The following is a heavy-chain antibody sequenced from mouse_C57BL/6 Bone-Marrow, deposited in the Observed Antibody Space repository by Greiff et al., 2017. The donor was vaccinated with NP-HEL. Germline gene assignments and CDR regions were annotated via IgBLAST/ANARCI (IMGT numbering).Heavy chain of an antibody. CDR3: ARAYYSPHYYAMDY. J-gene: IGHJ4*01. D-gene: IGHD2-12*01. CDR1: GYTFTSYW. V-gene: IGHV1-69*01. CDR2: IDPSDSYT. Sequence: VQLQQPGAELVMPGASVKLSCKASGYTFTSYWMHWVKQRPGQGLEWIGEIDPSDSYTNYNQKFKGKSTLTVDKSSSTAYMQLSSLTSEDSAVYYCARAYYSPHYYAMDYWGQGTSVTVSS.